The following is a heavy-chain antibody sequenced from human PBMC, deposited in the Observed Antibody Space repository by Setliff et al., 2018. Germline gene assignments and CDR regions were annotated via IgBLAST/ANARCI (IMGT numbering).Heavy chain of an antibody. CDR2: ISSSSSTI. CDR3: AKGIYGSGSYAVGGYFDY. V-gene: IGHV3-23*01. Sequence: PGGSLRLSCAASGFTFSSYAITWVRQAPGKGLEWVSMISSSSSTIYYADSVKGRFTISRDNSKNTLYLQMNSLRPDDTAVYYCAKGIYGSGSYAVGGYFDYWGQGTQVTVSS. D-gene: IGHD3-10*01. CDR1: GFTFSSYA. J-gene: IGHJ4*02.